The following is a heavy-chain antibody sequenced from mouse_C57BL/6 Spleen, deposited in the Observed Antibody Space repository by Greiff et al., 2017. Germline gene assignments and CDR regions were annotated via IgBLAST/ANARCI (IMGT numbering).Heavy chain of an antibody. J-gene: IGHJ4*01. D-gene: IGHD1-1*01. Sequence: VMLVESGAELVKPGASVKISCKASGYAFSSYWMNWVKQRPGKGLEWIGQIYPGDGDTNYNGKFKGKATLTADKSSSTAYMQLSSLTSEDSAVYFCARAGYYGAMDYWGQGTSVTVSS. CDR1: GYAFSSYW. CDR3: ARAGYYGAMDY. CDR2: IYPGDGDT. V-gene: IGHV1-80*01.